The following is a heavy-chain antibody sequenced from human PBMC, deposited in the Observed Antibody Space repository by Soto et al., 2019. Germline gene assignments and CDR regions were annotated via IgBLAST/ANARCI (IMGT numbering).Heavy chain of an antibody. Sequence: QVQLQQWGAGLLKPSETLSLTCAVYGGSFNDHYWSWIRQSPGKGLEWIGEINHSGSTNYNPSLKRRLTIAVDTSKSQFSLKLRSVTAADTAVYYCATVRGFWFDPWGQGTLVTVSS. CDR3: ATVRGFWFDP. CDR2: INHSGST. V-gene: IGHV4-34*01. CDR1: GGSFNDHY. J-gene: IGHJ5*02.